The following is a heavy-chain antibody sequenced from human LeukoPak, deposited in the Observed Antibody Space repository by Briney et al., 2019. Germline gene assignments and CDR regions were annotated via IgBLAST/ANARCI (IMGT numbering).Heavy chain of an antibody. V-gene: IGHV4-59*01. J-gene: IGHJ5*02. D-gene: IGHD4-23*01. Sequence: SETLSLTCTVSGGSISSYYWSWIRQPPGKGLEWIGYIYYSGSTNYNPSLKSRVTISEYTSKNQFSLKLSSVTAADTAVYYCARAKATVVTELDPWGQGTLVTVSS. CDR1: GGSISSYY. CDR3: ARAKATVVTELDP. CDR2: IYYSGST.